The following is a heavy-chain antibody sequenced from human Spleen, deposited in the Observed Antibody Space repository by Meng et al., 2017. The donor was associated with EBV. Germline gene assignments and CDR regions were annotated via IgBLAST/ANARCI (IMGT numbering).Heavy chain of an antibody. CDR1: GDSISSLYY. J-gene: IGHJ5*02. Sequence: PREAGHGRVKPSEPLPLTCTVSGDSISSLYYWGWIRPPPGRGLGWIGSVHYTGSTYYSPSLKSRVTVSVVTSKNQFSLRLTSVTAADTAVYYCARPFPSWQSPRLDPFGAWGQGTLVTVSS. CDR3: ARPFPSWQSPRLDPFGA. D-gene: IGHD6-19*01. CDR2: VHYTGST. V-gene: IGHV4-39*01.